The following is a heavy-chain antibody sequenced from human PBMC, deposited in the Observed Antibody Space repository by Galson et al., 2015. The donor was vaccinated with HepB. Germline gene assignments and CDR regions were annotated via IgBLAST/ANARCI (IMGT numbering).Heavy chain of an antibody. CDR1: GFTFSSYS. V-gene: IGHV3-15*01. D-gene: IGHD6-13*01. Sequence: SLRLSCAASGFTFSSYSMNWVRQAPGKGLEWVGRIKSKTDGGTTDSAAPVKGRFTISRDDSKNTLYLQMNSLKTEDTAVYYCTTDRGQRYSSSCYFDYWGQGTLVTVSS. J-gene: IGHJ4*02. CDR3: TTDRGQRYSSSCYFDY. CDR2: IKSKTDGGTT.